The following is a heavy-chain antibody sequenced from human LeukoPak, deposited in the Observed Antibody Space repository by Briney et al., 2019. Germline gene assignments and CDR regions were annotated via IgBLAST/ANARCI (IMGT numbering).Heavy chain of an antibody. CDR2: IKQDGSEK. D-gene: IGHD1-26*01. CDR3: ARDYGGSYYYYYYMDV. V-gene: IGHV3-7*01. CDR1: GFTFSSYW. Sequence: PGGSLRLSCAASGFTFSSYWMSWVRQAPGKGLEWVANIKQDGSEKYYVDSVKGRFTISRDNAKNSLYLQMNSLRAEDTAVYYCARDYGGSYYYYYYMDVWGKGTTVTVSS. J-gene: IGHJ6*03.